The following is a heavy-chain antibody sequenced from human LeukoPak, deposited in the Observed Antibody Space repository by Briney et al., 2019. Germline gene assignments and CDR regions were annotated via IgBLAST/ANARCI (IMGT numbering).Heavy chain of an antibody. Sequence: GSLRLSCAASGFTFSSYAMHWVRQAPGKGLEWVAVISYDGSNKYYADSVKGRFTISRDNSKNTLYLQMNSLRAEDTAVYYCASLMLGYCSGGSCYSDAFYIWGQGTMVTVSS. CDR1: GFTFSSYA. J-gene: IGHJ3*02. CDR2: ISYDGSNK. CDR3: ASLMLGYCSGGSCYSDAFYI. V-gene: IGHV3-30*04. D-gene: IGHD2-15*01.